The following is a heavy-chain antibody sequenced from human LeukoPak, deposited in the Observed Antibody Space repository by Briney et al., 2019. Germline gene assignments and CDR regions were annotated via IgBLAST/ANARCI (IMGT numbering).Heavy chain of an antibody. CDR1: GFTFNSYA. J-gene: IGHJ6*03. CDR2: ISSDGSNN. D-gene: IGHD6-6*01. V-gene: IGHV3-30*14. Sequence: GGSLRLSCAASGFTFNSYAMHWVRQAPGKGLEWVAVISSDGSNNYYADSVKGRFTIPRDNSKNTLYLQMNSLRAEDTAVYYCARDRSSSSNYSYYMDVWGKGTTVTVSS. CDR3: ARDRSSSSNYSYYMDV.